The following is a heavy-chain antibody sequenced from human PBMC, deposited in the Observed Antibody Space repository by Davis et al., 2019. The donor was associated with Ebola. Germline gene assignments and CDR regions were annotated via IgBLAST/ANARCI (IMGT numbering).Heavy chain of an antibody. J-gene: IGHJ4*02. D-gene: IGHD6-19*01. CDR3: AKRGERQWLPLDY. CDR1: GFTFSSYV. Sequence: GESLKISCAASGFTFSSYVMSWVRQAPGKGLEWVSTISGSDGSTYSADSVKGRFTTSRDNSKNTLYLQMKSLRAEDTAVYYCAKRGERQWLPLDYWGQGTLVTVSS. CDR2: ISGSDGST. V-gene: IGHV3-23*01.